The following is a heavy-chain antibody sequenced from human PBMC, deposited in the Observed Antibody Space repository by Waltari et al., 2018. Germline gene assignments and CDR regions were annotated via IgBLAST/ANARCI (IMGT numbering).Heavy chain of an antibody. CDR2: IWYDGSNK. D-gene: IGHD1-26*01. J-gene: IGHJ5*02. V-gene: IGHV3-33*01. CDR3: AGDAYSGTNWFDP. Sequence: AADKGLEWCAVIWYDGSNKDYADSGKGRFTISRDKSKNTLYLQMNCLRAEDTAVYYWAGDAYSGTNWFDPWGQGTLVTVSS.